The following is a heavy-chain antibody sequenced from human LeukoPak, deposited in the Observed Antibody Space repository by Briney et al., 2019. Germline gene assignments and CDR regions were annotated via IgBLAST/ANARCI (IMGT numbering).Heavy chain of an antibody. CDR1: GFTFSSYS. CDR2: ISSSSSTI. V-gene: IGHV3-48*01. CDR3: ARDGSWLQPRWADDY. D-gene: IGHD5-18*01. Sequence: GGSLRLSCAASGFTFSSYSMNWVRQAPGKGLEWVSYISSSSSTIYYADSVKGRFTISRDNAKNSLYLQMNSLRAEDTAVYYCARDGSWLQPRWADDYWGQGTLVTVSS. J-gene: IGHJ4*02.